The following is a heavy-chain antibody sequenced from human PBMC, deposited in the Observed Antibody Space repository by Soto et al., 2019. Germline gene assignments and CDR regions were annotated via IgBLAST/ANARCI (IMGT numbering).Heavy chain of an antibody. D-gene: IGHD5-18*01. CDR2: ISSSSSTI. Sequence: GGSLRLSCAASGFTFSSYSMNWVRQAPGKGLEWVSYISSSSSTIYYADSVKGRFTISRDNAKNSLYLQMNSLRDEDTAVYYCARLGSKIQRTWYYGMDVWGQGTTVTVSS. V-gene: IGHV3-48*02. CDR3: ARLGSKIQRTWYYGMDV. J-gene: IGHJ6*02. CDR1: GFTFSSYS.